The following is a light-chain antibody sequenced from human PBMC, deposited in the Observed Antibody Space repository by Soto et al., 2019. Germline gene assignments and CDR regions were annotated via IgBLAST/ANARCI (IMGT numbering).Light chain of an antibody. V-gene: IGKV3-20*01. Sequence: EIVLTQSPDTLSLSPGERATLSCRASQSISISYLAWYQQQPGQAPRLLIYSTSTRATGIPDRFSGSGSGTDFTLTITKLEPGDFAVYYWQQYGSSLSTFGQGTKVDI. CDR3: QQYGSSLST. CDR1: QSISISY. CDR2: STS. J-gene: IGKJ1*01.